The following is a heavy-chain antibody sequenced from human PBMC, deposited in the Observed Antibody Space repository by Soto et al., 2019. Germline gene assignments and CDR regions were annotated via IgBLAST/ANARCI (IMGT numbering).Heavy chain of an antibody. V-gene: IGHV1-46*01. Sequence: ASVKVSCKASGYTFTSYYMHWVRQAPGQGLEWMEIINPSGGSTSYAQKFQGRVTMTRDTSTSTVYMELSSLRSEDTAVYYCASGRLGIAAAGDDAFDIWGQGTMVTVSS. J-gene: IGHJ3*02. CDR3: ASGRLGIAAAGDDAFDI. CDR1: GYTFTSYY. D-gene: IGHD6-13*01. CDR2: INPSGGST.